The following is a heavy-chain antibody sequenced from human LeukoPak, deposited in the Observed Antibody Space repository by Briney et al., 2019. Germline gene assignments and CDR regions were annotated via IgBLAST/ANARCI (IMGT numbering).Heavy chain of an antibody. CDR3: ASSGSYYPYYFDY. V-gene: IGHV3-23*01. J-gene: IGHJ4*02. CDR2: ISGSGGST. CDR1: GFTFSSYA. Sequence: GGSLRLSCAASGFTFSSYAMSWVRQAPGKGLEWVSAISGSGGSTYYADSVKGRFTISRDNSKNTLYLQMNSLGAEDTAVYYCASSGSYYPYYFDYWGQGTLVTVSS. D-gene: IGHD1-26*01.